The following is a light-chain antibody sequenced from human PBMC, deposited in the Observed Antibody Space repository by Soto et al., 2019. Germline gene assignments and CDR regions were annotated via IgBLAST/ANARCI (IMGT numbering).Light chain of an antibody. Sequence: QSALTQPRSVSGSPGHSVTISCTGTSSDVGAYNYVSWYQQHPGKAPKLMIYDVNKRPSGVPDRFSGSKSGNTASLTISWLQAEDEADYYCCSYAGTSRVFGGGTKL. CDR3: CSYAGTSRV. V-gene: IGLV2-11*01. CDR1: SSDVGAYNY. CDR2: DVN. J-gene: IGLJ3*02.